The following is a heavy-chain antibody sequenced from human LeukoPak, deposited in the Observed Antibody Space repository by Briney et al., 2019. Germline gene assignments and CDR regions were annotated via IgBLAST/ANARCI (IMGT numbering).Heavy chain of an antibody. V-gene: IGHV1-2*02. Sequence: ASVTVSCKASGYTFTGYYMHWVRQAPGQGLEWMGWINPNSGGTNYAQKFQGRVTMTRDTSISTAYMELSRLRSDDTAAYYCAREVNNWNDLQNGMDVWGQGTTVTVSS. J-gene: IGHJ6*02. CDR2: INPNSGGT. CDR3: AREVNNWNDLQNGMDV. D-gene: IGHD1-20*01. CDR1: GYTFTGYY.